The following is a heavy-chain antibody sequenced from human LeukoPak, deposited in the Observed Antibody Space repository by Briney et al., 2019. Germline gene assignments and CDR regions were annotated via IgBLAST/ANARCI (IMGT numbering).Heavy chain of an antibody. Sequence: SETLSLTCTVSGGSISSYYWSWIRQPPGKGLEWIGYIYYSGSTNYNPSLKSRVTISVDTSKNQFSLKLSSVTAADTAVYYCARDKAVAGTSSYGMDVWGQGTTATVSS. CDR1: GGSISSYY. J-gene: IGHJ6*02. CDR3: ARDKAVAGTSSYGMDV. CDR2: IYYSGST. V-gene: IGHV4-59*01. D-gene: IGHD6-19*01.